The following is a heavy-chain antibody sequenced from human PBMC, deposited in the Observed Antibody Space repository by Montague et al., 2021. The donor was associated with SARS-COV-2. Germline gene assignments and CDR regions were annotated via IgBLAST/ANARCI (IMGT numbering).Heavy chain of an antibody. J-gene: IGHJ4*02. CDR3: ATLTQSNGDF. V-gene: IGHV4-4*08. CDR1: SDSINSYY. CDR2: VYSSGTT. D-gene: IGHD4/OR15-4a*01. Sequence: SETLSLTYTVSSDSINSYYWGWIRQPPGKRLEWLGYVYSSGTTNYNPSLNSRIAISVDTSKNQFSLRLGSVTAADTAIYYCATLTQSNGDFWGQGALVTV.